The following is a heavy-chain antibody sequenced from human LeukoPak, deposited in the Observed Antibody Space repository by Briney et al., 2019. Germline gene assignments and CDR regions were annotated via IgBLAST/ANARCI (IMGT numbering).Heavy chain of an antibody. J-gene: IGHJ6*02. CDR2: IYYSGST. Sequence: SETLSLTCTVSGGSISSYYWSWIRQPPGKGLEWIGYIYYSGSTNYNPSLKSRVTISVDTSKNQFSLKLSSVTAADTAAYYCARVVGYCSSTSCYYYGMDVWGQGTTVTVSS. CDR1: GGSISSYY. V-gene: IGHV4-59*01. D-gene: IGHD2-2*01. CDR3: ARVVGYCSSTSCYYYGMDV.